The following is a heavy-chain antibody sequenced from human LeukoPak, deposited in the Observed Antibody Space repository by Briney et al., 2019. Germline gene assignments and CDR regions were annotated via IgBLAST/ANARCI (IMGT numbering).Heavy chain of an antibody. CDR1: GGSISSYY. CDR2: IYYSGST. CDR3: ASYDLWSGSIDY. V-gene: IGHV4-59*01. D-gene: IGHD3-3*01. J-gene: IGHJ4*02. Sequence: KTSETLSLTCTVSGGSISSYYWSWIRQPPGKGLEWIGYIYYSGSTNYNPSLKSRVTISVDTSKNQFSLKLSSVTAADTAVYYCASYDLWSGSIDYWGQGTLVTVSS.